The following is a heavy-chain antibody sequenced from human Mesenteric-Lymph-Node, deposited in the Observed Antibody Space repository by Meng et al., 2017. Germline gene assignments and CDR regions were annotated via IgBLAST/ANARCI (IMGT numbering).Heavy chain of an antibody. CDR2: IRSKTHGGTT. D-gene: IGHD2-15*01. CDR1: GFAFTPTW. J-gene: IGHJ4*02. Sequence: EVQLVESGGGLVEPGGSLTLSCAASGFAFTPTWMSWVRQAPGKGLEWVGGIRSKTHGGTTDYAQPVKGRFTISRDDSKNTLYLQMNSLKTEDTGVYYCAIEVNGRGDYWGQGTLVTVSS. CDR3: AIEVNGRGDY. V-gene: IGHV3-15*01.